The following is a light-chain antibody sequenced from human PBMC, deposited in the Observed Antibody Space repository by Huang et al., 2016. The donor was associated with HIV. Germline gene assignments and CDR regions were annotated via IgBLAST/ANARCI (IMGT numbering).Light chain of an antibody. CDR1: QSVGTY. CDR2: DAS. J-gene: IGKJ4*01. CDR3: QQRTNWPPVLS. Sequence: EIVLTQSPATLSLSPGKRATLTCRASQSVGTYLTWYHQKPGQAPRLLIYDASNSATGIPARFSGSGSGTDFTLTISSLEPEDFAVYYCQQRTNWPPVLSFGGGTKVEMK. V-gene: IGKV3-11*01.